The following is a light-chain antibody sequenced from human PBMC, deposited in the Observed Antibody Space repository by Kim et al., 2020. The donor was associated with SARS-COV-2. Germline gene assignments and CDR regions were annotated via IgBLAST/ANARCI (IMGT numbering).Light chain of an antibody. CDR2: DAS. CDR1: QSVSTS. J-gene: IGKJ5*01. CDR3: QQRSNWRIT. V-gene: IGKV3-11*01. Sequence: LFRGERASCSCRDSQSVSTSLAWYQQKPGQAPRLLIFDASNRAFGIPARFSGSGSGTDFTLTINSLAPEDFAVYYCQQRSNWRITFGQGTRLEIK.